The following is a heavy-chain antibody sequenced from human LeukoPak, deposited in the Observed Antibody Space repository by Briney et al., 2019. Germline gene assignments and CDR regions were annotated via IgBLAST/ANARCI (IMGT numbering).Heavy chain of an antibody. CDR2: INPSGGST. CDR1: GYTFTSYY. Sequence: ASVKVSCKASGYTFTSYYMHWVRQAPGQGLEWMGIINPSGGSTSYAQKFQGRVTMTRDTSTSTVYMELSSLRSEDTAVYYCARSGDYCDSSGYGPFDAFDIWGQGTMVTVSS. CDR3: ARSGDYCDSSGYGPFDAFDI. J-gene: IGHJ3*02. D-gene: IGHD3-22*01. V-gene: IGHV1-46*01.